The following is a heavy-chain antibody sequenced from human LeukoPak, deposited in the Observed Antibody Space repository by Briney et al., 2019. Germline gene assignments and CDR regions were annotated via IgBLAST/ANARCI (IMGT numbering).Heavy chain of an antibody. V-gene: IGHV3-13*01. Sequence: PGGSLRLSCAASGFTFSSYDMPWVRQATGKGLEWVSAIGTAGDTYYPGSVKGRFTISRENAKNSLYLQMNSLRAGDTAVYYCARVGVGITMIVVVITFDYWGQGTLVTVSS. D-gene: IGHD3-22*01. CDR1: GFTFSSYD. CDR3: ARVGVGITMIVVVITFDY. CDR2: IGTAGDT. J-gene: IGHJ4*02.